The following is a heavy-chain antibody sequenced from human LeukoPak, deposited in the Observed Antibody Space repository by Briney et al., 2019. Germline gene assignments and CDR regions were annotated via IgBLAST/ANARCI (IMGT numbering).Heavy chain of an antibody. CDR1: VYTFTGYY. D-gene: IGHD2-2*02. CDR2: INPNSGGT. V-gene: IGHV1-2*02. Sequence: ASVKVSCKASVYTFTGYYMHWVRPAPGQGLGWMGWINPNSGGTNYAQKFQGRVTMTRDTAISTAYMELSRLGSDDTAVYYCARGAGYCSSTSCYNVFDPWGQGTLVTVSS. CDR3: ARGAGYCSSTSCYNVFDP. J-gene: IGHJ5*02.